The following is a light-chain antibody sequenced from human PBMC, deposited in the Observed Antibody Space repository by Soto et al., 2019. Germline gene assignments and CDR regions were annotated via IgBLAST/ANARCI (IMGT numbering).Light chain of an antibody. CDR2: DAS. J-gene: IGKJ2*01. V-gene: IGKV1-33*01. CDR1: RDIDNY. CDR3: HQYDIRPFT. Sequence: DIQMTQSPSSLSASVGDRVTITCQASRDIDNYLNWYQQKPGKAPNLLIYDASNLETWVPLRYSGSRSGTHFTLTIISLQTEDMGTYYCHQYDIRPFTFGQETKLEIK.